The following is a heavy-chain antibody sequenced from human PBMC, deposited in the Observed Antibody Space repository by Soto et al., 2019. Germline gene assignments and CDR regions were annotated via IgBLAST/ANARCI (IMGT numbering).Heavy chain of an antibody. D-gene: IGHD1-1*01. V-gene: IGHV3-7*05. J-gene: IGHJ6*02. CDR1: GFTFNNYW. CDR2: INQDESQK. CDR3: AKDTAYNWNDGYGMDV. Sequence: GGSLRLSCSISGFTFNNYWMTCVRQAPGKGLEWVANINQDESQKYYADSVKGRFTISRDTSKNTLYLQMNSLRAEDTALYYCAKDTAYNWNDGYGMDVWGQGTTVTVSS.